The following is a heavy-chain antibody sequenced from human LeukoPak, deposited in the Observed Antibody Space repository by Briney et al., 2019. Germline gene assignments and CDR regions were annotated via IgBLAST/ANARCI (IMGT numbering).Heavy chain of an antibody. Sequence: SSVKVSCKASGYTFTSYGISWVRQAPGQGLEWMGWISAYNGNTNYAQKLQGRVTMTTDTSTSTAYMELRSLRSDDTAVYYCARAYCSSTSCYTIEYWGQGTLVTVSS. J-gene: IGHJ4*02. CDR1: GYTFTSYG. CDR3: ARAYCSSTSCYTIEY. CDR2: ISAYNGNT. D-gene: IGHD2-2*02. V-gene: IGHV1-18*01.